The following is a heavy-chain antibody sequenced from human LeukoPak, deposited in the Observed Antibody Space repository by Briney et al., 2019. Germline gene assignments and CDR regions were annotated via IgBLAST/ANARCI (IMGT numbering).Heavy chain of an antibody. J-gene: IGHJ5*02. D-gene: IGHD5-24*01. Sequence: SVEVSCKASGGTFSSYAISWVRQAPGQGLEWMGGIIPIFGTANYAQKFQGRVTITADESTSTAYMELSSLRSEDTAVYYCARDNSVRDEAWWFNPWGQGTLVTVSS. CDR1: GGTFSSYA. CDR2: IIPIFGTA. V-gene: IGHV1-69*13. CDR3: ARDNSVRDEAWWFNP.